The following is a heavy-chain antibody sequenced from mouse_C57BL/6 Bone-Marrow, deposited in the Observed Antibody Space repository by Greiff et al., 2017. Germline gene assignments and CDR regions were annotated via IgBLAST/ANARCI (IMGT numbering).Heavy chain of an antibody. J-gene: IGHJ2*01. V-gene: IGHV7-3*01. D-gene: IGHD2-3*01. CDR1: GFTFTDYY. CDR3: ARYDYDGYSP. CDR2: IRNKANGYTT. Sequence: EVKLVESGGGLVQPGGSLSLSCAASGFTFTDYYMSWVRQPPGKALEWLGFIRNKANGYTTEYSASVKGRFTISRDNSQSILYLQMNALRAEDRASYYCARYDYDGYSPWGKGTTLTVSS.